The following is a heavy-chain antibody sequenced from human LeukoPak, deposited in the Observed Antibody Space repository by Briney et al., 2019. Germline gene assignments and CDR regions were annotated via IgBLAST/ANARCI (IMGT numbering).Heavy chain of an antibody. J-gene: IGHJ6*02. CDR1: GFTFSSYS. Sequence: GGSLRLSCAASGFTFSSYSMNWVRQAPGKGLEWVSYISSSSSTIYYADSVKGRFTISRDNAKNSLYLQMNSLRAEDTTVYYYARVPHYHHGMDVWGQGTTVTVSS. CDR2: ISSSSSTI. CDR3: ARVPHYHHGMDV. V-gene: IGHV3-48*01.